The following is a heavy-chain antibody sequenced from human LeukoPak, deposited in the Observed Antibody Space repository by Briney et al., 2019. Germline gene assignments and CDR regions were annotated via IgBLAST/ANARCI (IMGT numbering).Heavy chain of an antibody. CDR2: INPSGGST. Sequence: ASVKVSCKASGYTFTSYYMHWVRQAPGQGLEWMGIINPSGGSTSYAQKFQGRVTMTRDMSTSTDYMELSSLRSEDTAVYYCAKDGGGGTPRTADYWGQGTLVTVSS. J-gene: IGHJ4*02. CDR1: GYTFTSYY. D-gene: IGHD3-16*01. CDR3: AKDGGGGTPRTADY. V-gene: IGHV1-46*01.